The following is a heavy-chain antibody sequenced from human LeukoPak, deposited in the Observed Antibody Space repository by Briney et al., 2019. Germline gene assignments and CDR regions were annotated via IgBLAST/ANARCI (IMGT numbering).Heavy chain of an antibody. CDR1: GFTFSSYS. Sequence: PGGSLRLSRAASGFTFSSYSMIWVGPAPGKGLEWVSSISSSSSYIYYADSVKGRFTISRDNAKNSLYLQMNSLRAEDTAVYYRAMDSSGKPETFDYWGQGNLVTVSS. CDR2: ISSSSSYI. CDR3: AMDSSGKPETFDY. V-gene: IGHV3-21*01. J-gene: IGHJ4*02. D-gene: IGHD3-22*01.